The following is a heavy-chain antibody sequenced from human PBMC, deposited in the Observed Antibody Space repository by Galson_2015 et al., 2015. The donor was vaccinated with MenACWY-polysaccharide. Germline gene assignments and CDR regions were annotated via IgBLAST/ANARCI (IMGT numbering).Heavy chain of an antibody. Sequence: SVKVSCKASGYTFGSRDINWVRQATGQGLEWMGWMNPNRGNTGYAQKFKGRVTMTRNTSITTAYMELSSLRSEDTAVYYCARGSRYSYYYMDGWGKGTTVVVS. CDR3: ARGSRYSYYYMDG. J-gene: IGHJ6*03. CDR1: GYTFGSRD. CDR2: MNPNRGNT. V-gene: IGHV1-8*01.